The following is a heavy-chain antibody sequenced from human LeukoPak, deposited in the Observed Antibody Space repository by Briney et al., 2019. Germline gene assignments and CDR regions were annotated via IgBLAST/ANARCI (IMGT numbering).Heavy chain of an antibody. J-gene: IGHJ5*02. D-gene: IGHD2-2*01. Sequence: AGGSLRLSCAASGFTFDDYAMHWVPQAPGKGLEWVSGISWNSGSIGYADSVKGRFTISRDNAKNSLYLQMNSLRAEDTALYYCAKGRDKYQLLSKNWFDPWGQGTLVTVSS. CDR1: GFTFDDYA. V-gene: IGHV3-9*01. CDR3: AKGRDKYQLLSKNWFDP. CDR2: ISWNSGSI.